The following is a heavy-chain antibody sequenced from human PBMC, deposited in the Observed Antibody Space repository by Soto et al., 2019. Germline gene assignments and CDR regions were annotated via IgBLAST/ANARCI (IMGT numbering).Heavy chain of an antibody. CDR3: TTLVATIPDY. Sequence: AGGSLRLSCAASGFTVSNTWMNWVRQAPGKGLEWVGHIKSKVDGGTTDYAAPVKGRFTISRDDSKNTLYLQMNGLKTEDTAVFYCTTLVATIPDYWGQGTLVTVSS. J-gene: IGHJ4*02. CDR1: GFTVSNTW. V-gene: IGHV3-15*07. D-gene: IGHD5-12*01. CDR2: IKSKVDGGTT.